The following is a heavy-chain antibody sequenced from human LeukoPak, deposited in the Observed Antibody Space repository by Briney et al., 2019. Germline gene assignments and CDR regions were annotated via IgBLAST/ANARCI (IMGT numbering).Heavy chain of an antibody. J-gene: IGHJ4*02. CDR3: ARGLTNYYDSSGYYYEEDY. CDR1: GGSFSGYY. V-gene: IGHV4-34*01. CDR2: INHSGST. Sequence: SETLSLTCAVYGGSFSGYYWSWIRQPPGKGLEWIGEINHSGSTNYNPSLKSRVTISVDTSKNQFSLKPSSVTAADTAVYYCARGLTNYYDSSGYYYEEDYWGQGTLVTVSS. D-gene: IGHD3-22*01.